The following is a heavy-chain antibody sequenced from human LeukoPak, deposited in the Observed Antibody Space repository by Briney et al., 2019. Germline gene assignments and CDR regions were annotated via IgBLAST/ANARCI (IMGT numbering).Heavy chain of an antibody. CDR2: IRSKANTYAT. J-gene: IGHJ4*02. D-gene: IGHD2-2*01. V-gene: IGHV3-73*01. CDR1: GFTFSGSA. Sequence: TGGSLRLSCAASGFTFSGSAMHWVRQASGKGLEWVGRIRSKANTYATAYAASVRGRFTISRDDSNNTAYLQMNGLKTEDTAVYYCTRQRLVAAALEDFDYWGQGTLVTVSS. CDR3: TRQRLVAAALEDFDY.